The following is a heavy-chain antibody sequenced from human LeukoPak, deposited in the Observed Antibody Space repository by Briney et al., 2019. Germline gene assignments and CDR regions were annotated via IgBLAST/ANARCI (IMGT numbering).Heavy chain of an antibody. V-gene: IGHV1-8*01. CDR1: GYTFTSYD. CDR2: MNPNSGNT. Sequence: ASVKVSCKASGYTFTSYDINWVRQATGQGLEWMGWMNPNSGNTGYAQKFQGRVTMTRNTSISTAYMELSSLRSEDTAVYYCARGAADYNENWFDPWGQGTLATVSS. CDR3: ARGAADYNENWFDP. D-gene: IGHD4-11*01. J-gene: IGHJ5*02.